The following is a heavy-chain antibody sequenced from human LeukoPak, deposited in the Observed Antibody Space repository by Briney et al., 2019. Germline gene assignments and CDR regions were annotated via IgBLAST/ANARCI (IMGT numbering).Heavy chain of an antibody. CDR3: AREGAAAGTFYFDY. Sequence: ASVKVSCTASGYTFNDYHLYWVRQAPGQGLEWLGWINPNSGGTNYAQKLQGRVTMTTDTSTSTAYMELRSLRSDDTAVYYCAREGAAAGTFYFDYWGQGTLVTVSS. CDR2: INPNSGGT. D-gene: IGHD6-13*01. V-gene: IGHV1-2*02. J-gene: IGHJ4*02. CDR1: GYTFNDYH.